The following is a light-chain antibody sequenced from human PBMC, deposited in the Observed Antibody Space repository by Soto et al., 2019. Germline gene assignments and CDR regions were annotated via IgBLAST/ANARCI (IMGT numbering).Light chain of an antibody. CDR1: SDCVGTYA. Sequence: QSVLSQDASVSGTVGQKVTLSYTGNSDCVGTYAVVWHQQNSHGAPKTVLFGNSLPSGIPDRFSGSKSGTTASPIISGLFAEDGADYLCSKTNDYSLIAPWVFGGGTKLTVL. CDR2: GN. J-gene: IGLJ3*02. V-gene: IGLV1-36*01. CDR3: SKTNDYSLIAPWV.